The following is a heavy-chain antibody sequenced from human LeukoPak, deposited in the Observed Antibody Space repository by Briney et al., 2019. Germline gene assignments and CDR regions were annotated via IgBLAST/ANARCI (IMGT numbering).Heavy chain of an antibody. D-gene: IGHD4-23*01. CDR3: ATHPCPYGVNPFNS. J-gene: IGHJ4*02. CDR1: GITFGNFA. V-gene: IGHV3-23*01. Sequence: GGSLRLSCEASGITFGNFALSWVRQAPGQGLEWVSTIIGGGTSKFYADSVKGRFTVSRDNSKSSLFLHMTNLRAEDTAIYYCATHPCPYGVNPFNSWGQGALVTVAS. CDR2: IIGGGTSK.